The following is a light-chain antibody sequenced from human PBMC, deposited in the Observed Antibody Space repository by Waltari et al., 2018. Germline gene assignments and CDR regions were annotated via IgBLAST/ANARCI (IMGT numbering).Light chain of an antibody. CDR2: WAS. J-gene: IGKJ1*01. CDR3: LQYFSAPWT. CDR1: QSLLYGSNNKDY. V-gene: IGKV4-1*01. Sequence: IAVTQSPDSLSASLGERVTINCKSSQSLLYGSNNKDYLAWYQQRPGQPPKLLSYWASARNSGIPDRFSGSGSGTTFTLTISSLQSVDVAMYFCLQYFSAPWTFGQGTRVDIK.